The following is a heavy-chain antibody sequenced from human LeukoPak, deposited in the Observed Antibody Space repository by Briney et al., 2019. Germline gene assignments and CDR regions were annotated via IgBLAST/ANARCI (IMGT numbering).Heavy chain of an antibody. CDR3: ASGYCSGGSCYQKLDY. CDR2: IIPIFGTA. D-gene: IGHD2-15*01. Sequence: SVKVSCTASGGTFSSYAISWVRQAPGQGLEWMGGIIPIFGTANYAQKFQGRVTIAADESTSTAYMELSSLRSEDTAVYYCASGYCSGGSCYQKLDYWGQGTLVTVSS. CDR1: GGTFSSYA. J-gene: IGHJ4*02. V-gene: IGHV1-69*13.